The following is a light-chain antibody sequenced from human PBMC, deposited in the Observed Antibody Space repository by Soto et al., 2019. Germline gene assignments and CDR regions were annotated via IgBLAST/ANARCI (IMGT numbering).Light chain of an antibody. V-gene: IGLV7-43*01. CDR3: LLYYGGAQV. CDR1: TGAVTSGYY. J-gene: IGLJ3*02. Sequence: QAVVTQEPSLTVSPGETVNLTCASSTGAVTSGYYPNWFQQKPGQAPRPLIYSISNKHSWTPARFSGSLLGDKAALTLSGVQPEDEAEYYCLLYYGGAQVFGGGTKLTVL. CDR2: SIS.